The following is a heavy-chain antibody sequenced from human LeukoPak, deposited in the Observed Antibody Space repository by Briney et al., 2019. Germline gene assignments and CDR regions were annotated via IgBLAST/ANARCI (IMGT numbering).Heavy chain of an antibody. D-gene: IGHD2-15*01. Sequence: ASVKVSCKASGYTFTGYYMHWVRQAPGQGLEWMGWINPDNGDANYAQKFQGRVTMTRDTSITTAYMDLSRLKSDDTAVYYCARASVENTLRIDDYWGQGTLVTVSS. V-gene: IGHV1-2*02. CDR1: GYTFTGYY. CDR3: ARASVENTLRIDDY. CDR2: INPDNGDA. J-gene: IGHJ4*02.